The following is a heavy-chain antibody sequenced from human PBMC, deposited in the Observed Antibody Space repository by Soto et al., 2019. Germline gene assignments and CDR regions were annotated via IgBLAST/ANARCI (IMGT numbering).Heavy chain of an antibody. CDR2: IYYSGST. V-gene: IGHV4-59*01. D-gene: IGHD2-2*01. J-gene: IGHJ4*02. Sequence: QVQLQESGPGLVKPSETLSLMCTVSGGSISSYYWSWIRQPPGKGLEWIGYIYYSGSTNYNPPLKSRVTISVDTSKNQFSLKLSSVTAADTAVYYCARERRDGYQHYFDYWGQGTLVTVSS. CDR1: GGSISSYY. CDR3: ARERRDGYQHYFDY.